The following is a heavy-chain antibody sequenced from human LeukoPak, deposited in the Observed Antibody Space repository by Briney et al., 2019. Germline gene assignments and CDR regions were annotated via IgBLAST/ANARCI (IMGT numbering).Heavy chain of an antibody. V-gene: IGHV4-30-2*01. CDR2: IYHSGST. CDR3: ARAREQRGVEYYFDY. J-gene: IGHJ4*02. Sequence: SETLSLTCAVSGGSISSGGYSWSWIRQPPGKGLEWIGYIYHSGSTYYNPSLKSRVTISVDRSKNQFSLKLSSVTAADTAVYYCARAREQRGVEYYFDYWGQGTLVTVSS. CDR1: GGSISSGGYS. D-gene: IGHD3-10*01.